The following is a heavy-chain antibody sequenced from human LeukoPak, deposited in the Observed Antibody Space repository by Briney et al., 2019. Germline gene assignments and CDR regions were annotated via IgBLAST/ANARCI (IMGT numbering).Heavy chain of an antibody. Sequence: SETLSLTCTVSGGSISSYYWSWIRRPPGKGLEWIGYIYYSGSTNYNPSPKSRVTISVDTSKNQFSLKLSSVTAADTAAYYCARGAENDSSGYYYLFGYWGQGTLVTLYS. CDR2: IYYSGST. CDR1: GGSISSYY. V-gene: IGHV4-59*01. D-gene: IGHD3-22*01. CDR3: ARGAENDSSGYYYLFGY. J-gene: IGHJ4*02.